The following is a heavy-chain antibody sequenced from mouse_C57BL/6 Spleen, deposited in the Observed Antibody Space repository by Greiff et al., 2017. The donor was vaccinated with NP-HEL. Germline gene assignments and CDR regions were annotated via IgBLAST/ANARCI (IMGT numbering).Heavy chain of an antibody. V-gene: IGHV1-84*01. J-gene: IGHJ4*01. CDR2: IYPGSGNT. D-gene: IGHD1-1*01. CDR3: ARRSAFYGSSSYYAMDY. CDR1: GYTFTDYY. Sequence: QVQLKQSGPELVKPGASVKISCKASGYTFTDYYINWVKQRPGQGLEWIGWIYPGSGNTKYNEKFKGKATLTVDTASSTAYMQLSSLTSEDSAVYYCARRSAFYGSSSYYAMDYWGQGTSVTVSS.